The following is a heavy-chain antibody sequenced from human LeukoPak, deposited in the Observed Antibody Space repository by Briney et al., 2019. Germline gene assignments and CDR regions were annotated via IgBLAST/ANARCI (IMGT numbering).Heavy chain of an antibody. V-gene: IGHV3-30-3*01. CDR3: ASHSGIVGATRYYYYGMDV. Sequence: GGSLRLACAASGFTFSSYAIHWVRQAPGKGLEWVAVISYDGSNKYYADSVKGRFTISRDNSKNTLYLQMNSLRSEDTAVYYCASHSGIVGATRYYYYGMDVWGQGTTVTVSS. CDR2: ISYDGSNK. CDR1: GFTFSSYA. J-gene: IGHJ6*02. D-gene: IGHD1-26*01.